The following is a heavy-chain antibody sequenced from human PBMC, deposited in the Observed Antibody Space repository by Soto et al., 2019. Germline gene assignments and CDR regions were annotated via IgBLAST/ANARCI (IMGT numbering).Heavy chain of an antibody. J-gene: IGHJ6*04. CDR2: INHSGST. CDR1: GGSFSDYY. CDR3: ARARKGSGADYYYHYGMDV. D-gene: IGHD3-3*01. V-gene: IGHV4-34*01. Sequence: PSETLSLTCSVYGGSFSDYYWSWIRQPPGKGLEWIGEINHSGSTNYNPSLKSRVTISVHTSKNKFSLKLSSVTAADTAVYYCARARKGSGADYYYHYGMDVWGKGTTVTVSS.